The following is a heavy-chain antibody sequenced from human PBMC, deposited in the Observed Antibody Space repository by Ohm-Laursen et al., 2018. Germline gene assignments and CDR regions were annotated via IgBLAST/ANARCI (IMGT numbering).Heavy chain of an antibody. Sequence: SETLSLTCTVSGGSVSSGSYYWSWIRQPPGGGLEWIGSVYYSGSSYYNPSLKSRVTISVDTSKNQFSLNLRSVTAADTAVYFCARRSTGSYDHFDHWGQGILVTVSS. V-gene: IGHV4-39*01. J-gene: IGHJ4*02. D-gene: IGHD3-22*01. CDR3: ARRSTGSYDHFDH. CDR1: GGSVSSGSYY. CDR2: VYYSGSS.